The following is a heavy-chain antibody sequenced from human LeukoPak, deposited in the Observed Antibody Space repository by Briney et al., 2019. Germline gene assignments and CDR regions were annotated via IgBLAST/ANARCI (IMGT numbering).Heavy chain of an antibody. CDR3: ARVRHYDFWSGYYDNWFDP. D-gene: IGHD3-3*01. J-gene: IGHJ5*02. CDR1: GYTFTSYA. CDR2: INAGNGNT. Sequence: APVKVSCKASGYTFTSYAMHWVRQAPGQRLEWMGWINAGNGNTKYSQKFQGRVTMTTDTSTSTAYMELRSLRSDDTAVYYCARVRHYDFWSGYYDNWFDPWGQGTLVTVSS. V-gene: IGHV1-3*01.